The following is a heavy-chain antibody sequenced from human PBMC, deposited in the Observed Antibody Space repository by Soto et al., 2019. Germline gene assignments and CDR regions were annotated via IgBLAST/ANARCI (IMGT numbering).Heavy chain of an antibody. CDR2: IYYSGST. CDR3: ARQGSITAAAGSYYYMDV. CDR1: GGSISSYY. Sequence: KSSETLSLTCTVSGGSISSYYWSWIRQPPGKGLEWIGYIYYSGSTNYNPSLKSRVTISVDTSKNQFSLKLSSVTAADTAVYYCARQGSITAAAGSYYYMDVWGKGTTVTVSS. V-gene: IGHV4-59*08. J-gene: IGHJ6*03. D-gene: IGHD6-13*01.